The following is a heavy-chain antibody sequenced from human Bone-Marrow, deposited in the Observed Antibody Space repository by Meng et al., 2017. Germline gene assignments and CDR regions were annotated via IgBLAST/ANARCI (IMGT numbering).Heavy chain of an antibody. V-gene: IGHV4-39*07. CDR3: ARRLSVLLWFGENYYFDY. J-gene: IGHJ4*02. Sequence: LSASVPRMRNPAAHLSLPSTVSGTPISTRRSAWGWIRQPPGKGLEWIGSIYYSGSTYYNPSLKSRVTISVDTSKNQLSLKLSSVTAADTAVYYCARRLSVLLWFGENYYFDYWGQGTLVTVSS. CDR1: GTPISTRRSA. CDR2: IYYSGST. D-gene: IGHD3-10*01.